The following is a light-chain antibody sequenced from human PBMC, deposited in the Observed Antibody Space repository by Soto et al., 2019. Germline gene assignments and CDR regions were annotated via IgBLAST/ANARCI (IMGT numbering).Light chain of an antibody. CDR3: QSFDSSLSGFVI. CDR1: SSNIGAGYD. V-gene: IGLV1-40*01. J-gene: IGLJ2*01. Sequence: QSVLTQPPSVSGAPGQRVTISCTGSSSNIGAGYDVHWYHHLPGTAPKLLIYGNSNRPSGVTDRFSGSKSDTSASLAITGLQAEDEANYYCQSFDSSLSGFVIFGGGTQLTVL. CDR2: GNS.